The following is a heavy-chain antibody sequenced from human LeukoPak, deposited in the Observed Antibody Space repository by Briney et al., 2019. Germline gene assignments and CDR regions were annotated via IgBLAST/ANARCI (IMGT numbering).Heavy chain of an antibody. J-gene: IGHJ4*02. D-gene: IGHD2-2*01. V-gene: IGHV4-61*02. Sequence: SQTLSLTCTVSGGSISSGSYYWSWIRQPAGKGLEWIGRIYTSGSTNYNPSLKSRVTISVDTSKNQFSLKLSSVTAADTAVYYCAGDSGGFRLPAAASNYFDYWGQGTLVTVSS. CDR1: GGSISSGSYY. CDR3: AGDSGGFRLPAAASNYFDY. CDR2: IYTSGST.